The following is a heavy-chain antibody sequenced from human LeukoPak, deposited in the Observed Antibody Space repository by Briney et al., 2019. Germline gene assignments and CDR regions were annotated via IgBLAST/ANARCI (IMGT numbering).Heavy chain of an antibody. CDR2: IKKTGSET. D-gene: IGHD2-15*01. V-gene: IGHV3-7*01. J-gene: IGHJ4*02. CDR1: GFTFSHFW. CDR3: AREDGYCSGGNCYSYFDS. Sequence: GGSLRLSCAASGFTFSHFWMSWVRQAPGKGLEWVAYIKKTGSETYYVDSVKGRFTITRDNTRNSLFLQMYSLRAEDTAAYFCAREDGYCSGGNCYSYFDSWGQGTLVTVSS.